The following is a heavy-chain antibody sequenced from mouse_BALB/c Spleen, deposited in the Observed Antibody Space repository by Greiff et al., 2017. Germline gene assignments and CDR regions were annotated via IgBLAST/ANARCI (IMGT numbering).Heavy chain of an antibody. CDR1: GFTFSSFG. CDR2: ISSGSSSI. J-gene: IGHJ3*01. V-gene: IGHV5-17*02. Sequence: EVQRVESGGGLVQPGGSRKLSCAASGFTFSSFGMHWVRQAPEKGLEWVAYISSGSSSIYYADTVKGRFTISRDNPDNTLFLQMTSLRSEDTAMYYCARSRNWEGFDYWGQGTLVTVSA. D-gene: IGHD4-1*02. CDR3: ARSRNWEGFDY.